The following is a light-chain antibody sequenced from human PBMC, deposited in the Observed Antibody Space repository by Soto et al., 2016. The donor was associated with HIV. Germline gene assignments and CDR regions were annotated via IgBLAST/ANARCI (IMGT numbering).Light chain of an antibody. CDR3: QQYDDYPYT. J-gene: IGKJ2*01. V-gene: IGKV1-5*03. CDR2: KAS. Sequence: DIQMTQSPSTLSASVGDRVTITCRASQSLSSWLAWYQQKPGKAPKLLIYKASTLESGVPSRFSGSGSGTEFTLTISSLQPEDFATYYCQQYDDYPYTFGQGTKLEIK. CDR1: QSLSSW.